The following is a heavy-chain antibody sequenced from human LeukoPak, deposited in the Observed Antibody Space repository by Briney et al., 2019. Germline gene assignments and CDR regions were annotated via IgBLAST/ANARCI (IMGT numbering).Heavy chain of an antibody. CDR2: IKQDGREN. D-gene: IGHD3-10*01. V-gene: IGHV3-7*01. CDR3: ARLSRGY. J-gene: IGHJ4*02. CDR1: GFTFSSYW. Sequence: PGGSLRLSCAASGFTFSSYWMSWVRQAPGKGLEWVANIKQDGRENYYVDSAKGRFTLSRDNAKNSLYLQMNSLRPEDTAVYYCARLSRGYWGQGTLVTVSS.